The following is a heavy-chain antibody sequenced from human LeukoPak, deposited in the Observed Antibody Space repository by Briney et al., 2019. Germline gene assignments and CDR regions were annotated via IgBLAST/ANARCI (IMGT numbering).Heavy chain of an antibody. V-gene: IGHV3-23*01. J-gene: IGHJ3*02. CDR1: GFTFSNYA. D-gene: IGHD2-8*01. CDR2: ISGSGGST. CDR3: AKPLIASRQDAFDI. Sequence: GGSLRLSCAASGFTFSNYAMSWVRRAPGKGLEWVSLISGSGGSTYYADSVKGRFTISRDNSKNTLCLQMNSLRAEDTALYYCAKPLIASRQDAFDIWGQGTMVTVSS.